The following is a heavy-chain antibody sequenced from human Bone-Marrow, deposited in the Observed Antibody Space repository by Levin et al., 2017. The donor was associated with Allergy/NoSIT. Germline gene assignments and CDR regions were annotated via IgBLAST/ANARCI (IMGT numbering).Heavy chain of an antibody. V-gene: IGHV3-23*01. J-gene: IGHJ4*02. CDR3: AKGRGSGWYMAEY. CDR1: GFTFSSYA. CDR2: ISGSGGST. Sequence: PGGSLRLSCAASGFTFSSYAMNWVRQAPGRGLEWISAISGSGGSTFYADSVKGRFTISRDNSKNTLYLQMNSLRAEDTAVYYCAKGRGSGWYMAEYLGQGTLVTVSS. D-gene: IGHD6-19*01.